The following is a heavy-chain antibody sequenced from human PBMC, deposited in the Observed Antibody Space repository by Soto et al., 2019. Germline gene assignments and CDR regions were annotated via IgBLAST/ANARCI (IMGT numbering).Heavy chain of an antibody. V-gene: IGHV3-23*01. CDR2: ISNSGGNT. D-gene: IGHD3-10*01. Sequence: EVQLLESGGDLVQPGGSLRLSCAASGFTFSTFAMTWVRQAPGKGLEWVSGISNSGGNTYYADSVKGRFSISRDNSKSTLYLQMNSLRAEDTAVYYCAKDPYYDSGSHPPDDWGQGTLVTVSS. J-gene: IGHJ4*02. CDR1: GFTFSTFA. CDR3: AKDPYYDSGSHPPDD.